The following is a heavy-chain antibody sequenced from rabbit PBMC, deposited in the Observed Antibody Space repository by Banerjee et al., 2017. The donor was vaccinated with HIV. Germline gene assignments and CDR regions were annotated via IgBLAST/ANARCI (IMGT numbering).Heavy chain of an antibody. CDR3: ARGTGYAGTRLDL. Sequence: QQQLEESGGGLVKPGGTLTLTCKAYGFDLSSSYAMCWVRQAPGKGLEWIGYINTGSGGTAYASWAKGRFTISKTSSTTVTLQMTSLTAADTATYFCARGTGYAGTRLDLWGPGTLVTVS. D-gene: IGHD4-2*01. CDR1: GFDLSSSYA. J-gene: IGHJ3*01. V-gene: IGHV1S45*01. CDR2: INTGSGGTA.